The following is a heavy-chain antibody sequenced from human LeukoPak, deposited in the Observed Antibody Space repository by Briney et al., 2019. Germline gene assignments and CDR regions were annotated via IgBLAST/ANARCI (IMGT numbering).Heavy chain of an antibody. V-gene: IGHV6-1*01. D-gene: IGHD6-19*01. CDR1: GDSVSSNSAA. CDR3: AGQKNGWIDY. Sequence: SQTLSLTCAISGDSVSSNSAAWSWIRQSPSRGLEWLVRTYYRSKLYNDYAVSMRGRIIINPDTSKNHFFLQLNSVNPEDTGIYYCAGQKNGWIDYWGQGTLVTVSS. CDR2: TYYRSKLYN. J-gene: IGHJ4*02.